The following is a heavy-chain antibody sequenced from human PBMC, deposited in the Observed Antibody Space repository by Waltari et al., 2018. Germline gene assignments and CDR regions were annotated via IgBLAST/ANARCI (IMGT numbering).Heavy chain of an antibody. Sequence: QLQLQESGPGLVKPSETLSLTCTVSGGSIGSSNNSWGWSRPPPGKGLEWIGSIYYSGNTYYNPSLKSRVTISVDTSKNQFSLRLSSATAADTAVYYCARSGTYRGYFDYWGQGTLVTVSS. CDR3: ARSGTYRGYFDY. D-gene: IGHD1-26*01. CDR2: IYYSGNT. CDR1: GGSIGSSNNS. V-gene: IGHV4-39*01. J-gene: IGHJ4*02.